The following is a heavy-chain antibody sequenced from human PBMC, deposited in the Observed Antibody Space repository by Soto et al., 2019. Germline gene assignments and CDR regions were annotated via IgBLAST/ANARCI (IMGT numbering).Heavy chain of an antibody. J-gene: IGHJ6*02. CDR3: AREGYCSSGSCALYSHDFFGMDV. Sequence: QVPLVQSGAEVKKPGASVKVSCKASHYSFDRYGISWVRQAPGQGLEWMGWISTYNSNTKYAQKFQGRVTMTTDTPTSTDYMNLRSLTSDDTAVYYCAREGYCSSGSCALYSHDFFGMDVWGQGTTVTVSS. V-gene: IGHV1-18*01. CDR1: HYSFDRYG. D-gene: IGHD2-15*01. CDR2: ISTYNSNT.